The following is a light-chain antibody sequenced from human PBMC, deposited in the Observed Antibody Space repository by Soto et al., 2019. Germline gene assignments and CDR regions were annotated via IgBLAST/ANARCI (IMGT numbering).Light chain of an antibody. CDR2: NGS. Sequence: DIQMTQSPSSLSASVGDRVTITCRTTEHINRYLNWYQQKPGKAPKLLIYNGSGLPSGVPSRFSGSGSGTDITLTISNLQPEDSATYYYQQSYSTPQITFGQGTRLEIK. J-gene: IGKJ5*01. V-gene: IGKV1-39*01. CDR1: EHINRY. CDR3: QQSYSTPQIT.